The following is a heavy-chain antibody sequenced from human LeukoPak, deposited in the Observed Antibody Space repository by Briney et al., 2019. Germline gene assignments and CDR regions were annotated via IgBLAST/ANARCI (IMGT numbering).Heavy chain of an antibody. V-gene: IGHV4-38-2*01. CDR3: ARIFGSGNENYFYYMDV. D-gene: IGHD3-10*01. CDR1: GYSISSGYY. J-gene: IGHJ6*03. CDR2: IYQSGCT. Sequence: SETLSLTCAVSGYSISSGYYWGWIRQPPGKGLEWIGIIYQSGCTFYNPSLKTRVTISVDTSKNQFSLTLSSVTAADTAVYYCARIFGSGNENYFYYMDVWGKGTTVTVSS.